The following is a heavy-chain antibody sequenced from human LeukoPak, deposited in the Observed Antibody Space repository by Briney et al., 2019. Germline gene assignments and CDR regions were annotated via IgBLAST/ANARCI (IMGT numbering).Heavy chain of an antibody. J-gene: IGHJ4*02. Sequence: PGGSLRLSCAASGFTFSSYSMNWVRQAPGKGLEWVSSISSSSSYIYYAGSVKGRFTISRDNAKNSLYLQMNSLRAEDTAVYYCARDQVVGNYDFWCGYYAADYWGQGTLVTVSS. CDR3: ARDQVVGNYDFWCGYYAADY. CDR2: ISSSSSYI. V-gene: IGHV3-21*01. D-gene: IGHD3-3*01. CDR1: GFTFSSYS.